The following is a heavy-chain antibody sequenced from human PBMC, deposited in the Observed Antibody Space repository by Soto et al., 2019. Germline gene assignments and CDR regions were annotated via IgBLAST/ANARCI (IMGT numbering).Heavy chain of an antibody. J-gene: IGHJ4*02. Sequence: QVQLQESGPRLVRPSATLSLTCNVSGGPISGDYYWPWIRQPPGKGLEWIGYIFYSGSTYYNPSLKSRVTMPVDTSKNQFSLRLSSVTAADTAVYYGVREGGGFDSSGYPSRYFAFWGQGILVTVSS. D-gene: IGHD3-22*01. V-gene: IGHV4-30-4*01. CDR3: VREGGGFDSSGYPSRYFAF. CDR2: IFYSGST. CDR1: GGPISGDYY.